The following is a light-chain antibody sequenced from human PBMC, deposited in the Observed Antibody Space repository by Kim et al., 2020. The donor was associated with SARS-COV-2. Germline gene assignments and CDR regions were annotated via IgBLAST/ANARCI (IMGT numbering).Light chain of an antibody. CDR3: NSRVSRGNHLV. J-gene: IGLJ3*02. Sequence: SSELTQDPAVSVALGQTVRITCQGDSLRSYYASWYQQKPGQAPIFVIYGENNRPSWIPDRFSGSSSGNTASLTITGAQAEDEGDYYCNSRVSRGNHLVFG. V-gene: IGLV3-19*01. CDR2: GEN. CDR1: SLRSYY.